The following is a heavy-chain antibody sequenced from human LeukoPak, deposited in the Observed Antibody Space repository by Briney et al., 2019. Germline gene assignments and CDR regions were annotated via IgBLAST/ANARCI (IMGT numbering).Heavy chain of an antibody. CDR3: ARDHALREDYFDY. D-gene: IGHD1-26*01. CDR2: IQQDGTET. Sequence: GGSLRLSCAASGFTFSTSWMSWVRQAPGKGLEWVANIQQDGTETHYVDSVKGRFTISRDNAKNSLYLQMNSLRAEDTAVYYCARDHALREDYFDYWGQGTLVTVSS. V-gene: IGHV3-7*01. CDR1: GFTFSTSW. J-gene: IGHJ4*02.